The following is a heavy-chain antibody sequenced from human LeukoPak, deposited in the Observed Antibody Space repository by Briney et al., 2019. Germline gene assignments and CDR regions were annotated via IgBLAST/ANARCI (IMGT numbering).Heavy chain of an antibody. V-gene: IGHV1-2*02. J-gene: IGHJ4*02. CDR3: VRRGVTIFGVVTDTQDY. Sequence: ASVKVSCKASGYTFTGYYMHWVRQAPGQGLEWMGWINPNSGGTNYAQKFQGRVTITRNTAISTAYMELSSLRSEDTAVYYCVRRGVTIFGVVTDTQDYWGQGTLVTVSS. D-gene: IGHD3-3*01. CDR2: INPNSGGT. CDR1: GYTFTGYY.